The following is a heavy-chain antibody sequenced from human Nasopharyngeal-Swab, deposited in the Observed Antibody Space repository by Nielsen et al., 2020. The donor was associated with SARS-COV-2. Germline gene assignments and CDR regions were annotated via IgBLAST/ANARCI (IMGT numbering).Heavy chain of an antibody. J-gene: IGHJ6*02. CDR3: ARGQYCSSTSCYARGYYYYYGMDV. D-gene: IGHD2-2*01. CDR2: ISSSSSYI. Sequence: GESLKISRAASGFTFSSYSMNWVRQAPGKGLEWVSSISSSSSYIYYADSVKGRLTISRDNAKNSLYLQMNSLRAEDTAVYYCARGQYCSSTSCYARGYYYYYGMDVWGQGTTVTVSS. V-gene: IGHV3-21*01. CDR1: GFTFSSYS.